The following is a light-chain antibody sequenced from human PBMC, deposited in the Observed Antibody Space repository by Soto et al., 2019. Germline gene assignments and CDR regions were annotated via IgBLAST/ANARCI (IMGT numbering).Light chain of an antibody. V-gene: IGKV3D-20*02. CDR2: GAS. J-gene: IGKJ5*01. CDR3: QQRHMWPIT. Sequence: EIVFTQSPGPLSFSPAERATLSCRASQSVSSNYLAWYQQKLGQAPRLLIYGASSRATGIPDRFSGSGSGTDFTLTISRLEPEDFAVYYCQQRHMWPITFGQGTRLEIK. CDR1: QSVSSNY.